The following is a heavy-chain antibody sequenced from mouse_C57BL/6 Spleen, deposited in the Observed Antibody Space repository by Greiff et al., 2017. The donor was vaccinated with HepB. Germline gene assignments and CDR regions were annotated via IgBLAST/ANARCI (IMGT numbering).Heavy chain of an antibody. CDR2: IYPGSGST. Sequence: VKLQQPGAELVKPGASVKMSCKASGYTFTSYWITWVKQRPGQGLEWIGDIYPGSGSTNYNEKFKSKATLTVDTSSSTAYMQLSSLTSEDSAVYYCARGEDGYYVDFDYWGQGTTLTVSS. D-gene: IGHD2-3*01. V-gene: IGHV1-55*01. CDR1: GYTFTSYW. CDR3: ARGEDGYYVDFDY. J-gene: IGHJ2*01.